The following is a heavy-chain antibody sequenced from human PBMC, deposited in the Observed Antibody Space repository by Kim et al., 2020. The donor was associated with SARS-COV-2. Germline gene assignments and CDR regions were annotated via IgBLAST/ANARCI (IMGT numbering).Heavy chain of an antibody. CDR1: GGTFSSYA. J-gene: IGHJ5*02. Sequence: SVKVSCKASGGTFSSYAISWVRQAPGQGLEWMGGIIPIFGTANYAQKFQGRVTITADESTSTAYMELSSLRSEDTAVYYCARIVGRYVGAVAAPGWWFDPWGQGTLVTVSS. CDR3: ARIVGRYVGAVAAPGWWFDP. V-gene: IGHV1-69*13. CDR2: IIPIFGTA. D-gene: IGHD6-19*01.